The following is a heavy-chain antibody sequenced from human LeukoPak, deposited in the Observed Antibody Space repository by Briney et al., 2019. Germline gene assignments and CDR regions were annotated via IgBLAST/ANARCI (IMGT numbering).Heavy chain of an antibody. CDR3: ARGNYYGSGSYYIIGDY. CDR1: GYTFSGYY. J-gene: IGHJ4*02. Sequence: ASVKVSCKASGYTFSGYYMHWVRQAPGQGLEWMGWINSNTGGTNYAQKLQGRVTMTTDTSTSTAYMELRSPRSDDTAVYYCARGNYYGSGSYYIIGDYWGQGTLVTVSS. V-gene: IGHV1-2*02. D-gene: IGHD3-10*01. CDR2: INSNTGGT.